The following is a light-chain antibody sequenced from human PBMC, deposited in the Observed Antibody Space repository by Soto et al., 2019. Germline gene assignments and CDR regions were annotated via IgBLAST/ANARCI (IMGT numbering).Light chain of an antibody. CDR3: QHYTSYSEA. CDR2: KAS. CDR1: QTISSW. J-gene: IGKJ1*01. Sequence: DIQMTQSPSTLSGSVGDRVTITCRASQTISSWLAWYQQKPGKAPKLLIYKASTLKSGVPSRFSGSGSGTEFTLTISSLQPDDFATYYCQHYTSYSEASGQGPKVHIK. V-gene: IGKV1-5*03.